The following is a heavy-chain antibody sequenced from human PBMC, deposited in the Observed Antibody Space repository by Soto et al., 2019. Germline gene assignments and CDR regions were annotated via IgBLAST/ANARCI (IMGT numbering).Heavy chain of an antibody. V-gene: IGHV3-11*01. CDR1: GFTFSDYY. J-gene: IGHJ4*02. Sequence: PGESLKISCAASGFTFSDYYMSWIRQAPGKGLEWVSYISSSGSTIYYADSVKGRFTISRDNAKNSLYLQMNSLRAEDTAVYYCAACLPHSDYWGQGTLVTVSS. CDR3: AACLPHSDY. CDR2: ISSSGSTI.